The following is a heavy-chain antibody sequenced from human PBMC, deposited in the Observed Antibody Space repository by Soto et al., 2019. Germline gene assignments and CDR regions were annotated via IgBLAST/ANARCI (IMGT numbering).Heavy chain of an antibody. CDR1: VFTFSRYC. V-gene: IGHV3-74*01. D-gene: IGHD6-13*01. Sequence: GGPLSLSCLASVFTFSRYCMHWVCPARGKGGVWASSINSDGSRTSYADSVKGRSTISRDNAKNSLYLQMNSLRAEDTAVYYCARDEAAQYYFNYRGQGTLVTVSS. J-gene: IGHJ4*02. CDR3: ARDEAAQYYFNY. CDR2: INSDGSRT.